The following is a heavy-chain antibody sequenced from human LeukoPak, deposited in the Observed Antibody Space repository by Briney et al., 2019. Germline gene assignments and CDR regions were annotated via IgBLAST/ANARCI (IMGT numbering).Heavy chain of an antibody. D-gene: IGHD2-15*01. Sequence: PGGSLRLSCAASGFTFSSYSMNWVRQAPGKGLEWVSSISSSSSYIYYADSVKGRFTISRDNAKNSLYLQMNSLRAEDTAVYYCARDPGYCSGGSCLDFDYWGQGTLVTVSS. CDR2: ISSSSSYI. J-gene: IGHJ4*02. V-gene: IGHV3-21*01. CDR1: GFTFSSYS. CDR3: ARDPGYCSGGSCLDFDY.